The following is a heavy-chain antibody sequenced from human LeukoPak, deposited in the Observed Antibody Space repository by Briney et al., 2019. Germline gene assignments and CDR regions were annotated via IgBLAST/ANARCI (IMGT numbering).Heavy chain of an antibody. Sequence: GASVKVSCKAAGYTFTGYYMHWMRRAPGHGLEWRGWINPNSGGTNYAQKFPGRVTMTRDTSISTAYMELSRLRSDDPAVYYCAGGSSGYDLDAFDIWGQGTMVTVSS. J-gene: IGHJ3*02. CDR2: INPNSGGT. V-gene: IGHV1-2*02. CDR3: AGGSSGYDLDAFDI. CDR1: GYTFTGYY. D-gene: IGHD5-12*01.